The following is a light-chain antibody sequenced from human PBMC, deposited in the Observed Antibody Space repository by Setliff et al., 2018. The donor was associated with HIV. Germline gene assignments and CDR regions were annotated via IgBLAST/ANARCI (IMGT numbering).Light chain of an antibody. J-gene: IGLJ2*01. Sequence: QSALTQPASVSGSPGQSITISCTGSISDVGGYYYVSWYQQYPGKAPKVLIYEVSNRPSGISNRFSGSKSCNTASLTISGLQTEDEADYYCSSFSSRTPVVFGGGTK. CDR1: ISDVGGYYY. V-gene: IGLV2-14*01. CDR3: SSFSSRTPVV. CDR2: EVS.